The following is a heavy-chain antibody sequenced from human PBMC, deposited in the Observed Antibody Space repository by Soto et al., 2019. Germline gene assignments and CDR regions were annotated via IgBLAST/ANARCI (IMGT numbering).Heavy chain of an antibody. CDR1: GFTFSSYA. D-gene: IGHD3-22*01. J-gene: IGHJ4*02. V-gene: IGHV3-23*01. CDR3: AKYQPMTQPRPYFDY. Sequence: EVQLLESGGDLIQPGGSLRLSCAASGFTFSSYAMSWVRQAPGKGLGWVSAISSSAGSTFYADSVKGRFTTSRDNSRNILYLQMNSLRAEDTAIYYCAKYQPMTQPRPYFDYCGQGTLVTVSS. CDR2: ISSSAGST.